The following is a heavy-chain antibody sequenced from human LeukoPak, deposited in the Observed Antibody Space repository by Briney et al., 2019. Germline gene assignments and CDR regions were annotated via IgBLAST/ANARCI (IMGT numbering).Heavy chain of an antibody. V-gene: IGHV4-30-4*08. CDR2: IYYSGST. CDR3: ARGIAAAANWFDP. D-gene: IGHD6-13*01. J-gene: IGHJ5*02. CDR1: GGSISSGDYY. Sequence: SQTLSLTCTVSGGSISSGDYYWSWIRQPPGKGLEWIGYIYYSGSTYYNPSLKSRVTISVDTSKNQFSLKLSSVTAADTAVYYCARGIAAAANWFDPWGQGTLVTVSS.